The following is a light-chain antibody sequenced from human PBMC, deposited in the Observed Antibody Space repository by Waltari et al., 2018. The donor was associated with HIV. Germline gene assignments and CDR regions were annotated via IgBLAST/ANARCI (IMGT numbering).Light chain of an antibody. CDR1: SMHRDYA. Sequence: QLVLTQSPSASASLVSSVKPTCTLSSMHRDYAVAWHQQEPNKGPRYLMKVNTDGSHFNGDRIPDRFAGTGSEAERYPIISSRPAEDAAHYYCQTWGTGIVVFGGGTKLTVL. CDR2: VNTDGSH. V-gene: IGLV4-69*01. CDR3: QTWGTGIVV. J-gene: IGLJ2*01.